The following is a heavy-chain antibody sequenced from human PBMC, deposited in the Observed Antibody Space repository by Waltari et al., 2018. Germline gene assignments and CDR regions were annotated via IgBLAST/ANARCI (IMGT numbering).Heavy chain of an antibody. D-gene: IGHD4-17*01. CDR1: GYTFTRYG. Sequence: QVQLVQSGAEVEKTGASVKVSCKAIGYTFTRYGISWVRQAPGQGLEWMGWVSPHNGDTDYAQKFQGRVTMATDTFMNTAYMELRSLRPDDTAVYYCARGAPYGDYLPCDYWGQGTLVTVSS. CDR2: VSPHNGDT. J-gene: IGHJ4*02. V-gene: IGHV1-18*04. CDR3: ARGAPYGDYLPCDY.